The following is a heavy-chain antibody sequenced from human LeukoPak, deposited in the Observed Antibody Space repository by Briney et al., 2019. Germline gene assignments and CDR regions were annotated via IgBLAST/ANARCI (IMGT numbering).Heavy chain of an antibody. Sequence: GGSLRLSCAASGFSFSTYEMNWVRQAPGKGLEWVSYISSSGSPIYYADSVKGRFTISRDNAKNSLYLQMNSLRAEDAAVYYCARLGWRAAPNAWGQGTLVTVSS. CDR2: ISSSGSPI. D-gene: IGHD2-15*01. J-gene: IGHJ5*02. CDR3: ARLGWRAAPNA. CDR1: GFSFSTYE. V-gene: IGHV3-48*03.